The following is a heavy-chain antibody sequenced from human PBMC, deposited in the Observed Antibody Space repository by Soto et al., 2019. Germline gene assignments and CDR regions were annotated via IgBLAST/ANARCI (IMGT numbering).Heavy chain of an antibody. CDR1: GGSISSGGYY. J-gene: IGHJ6*02. CDR3: ARVAAVAGLYYYGMDV. CDR2: IYYSGST. D-gene: IGHD6-19*01. Sequence: QVQLQESGPGLVKPSQTLSHTCTVSGGSISSGGYYWSWIRQHPGKGLEWIGYIYYSGSTYYNPSLKSRVTISVDTSKNQFSLKLSSVTAADTAVYYCARVAAVAGLYYYGMDVWGQGTTVTVSS. V-gene: IGHV4-31*03.